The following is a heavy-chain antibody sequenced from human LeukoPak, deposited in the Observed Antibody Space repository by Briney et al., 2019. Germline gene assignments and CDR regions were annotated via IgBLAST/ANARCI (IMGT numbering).Heavy chain of an antibody. V-gene: IGHV1-69*04. CDR1: GGTFSSYA. Sequence: SVKASCKASGGTFSSYAISWVRQAPGQGLEWMGRIIPILGIANYAQKFQGRVTITADKSTSTAYMELSSLRSEDTAVYYCARDPPAAAGIDYWGQGTLVTVSS. D-gene: IGHD6-13*01. CDR3: ARDPPAAAGIDY. CDR2: IIPILGIA. J-gene: IGHJ4*02.